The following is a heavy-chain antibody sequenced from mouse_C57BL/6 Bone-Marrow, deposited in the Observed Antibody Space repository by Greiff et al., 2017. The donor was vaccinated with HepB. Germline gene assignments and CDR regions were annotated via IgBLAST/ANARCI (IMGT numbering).Heavy chain of an antibody. CDR2: ISYDGSN. D-gene: IGHD2-2*01. CDR3: ARGGVTTGFAY. Sequence: EVKLEESGPGLVKPSQSLSLTCSVTGYSITSGYYWNWIRQFPGNKLEWMGYISYDGSNNYNPSLKNRISITRDTSKKQFFLKFNSVTTEDKATYCCARGGVTTGFAYWGQGTLVTVSA. V-gene: IGHV3-6*01. J-gene: IGHJ3*01. CDR1: GYSITSGYY.